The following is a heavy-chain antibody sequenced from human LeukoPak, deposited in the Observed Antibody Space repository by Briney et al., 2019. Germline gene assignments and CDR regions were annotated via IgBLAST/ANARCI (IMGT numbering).Heavy chain of an antibody. D-gene: IGHD3-10*02. CDR1: GFNFNTYW. CDR2: IKQDGSEK. Sequence: GGSLRLPCAASGFNFNTYWMSWVRQAPGKGLEWVANIKQDGSEKFYVDSMKGRFTISRDNSKNSLYLQMNSLRAEDTAVYYCAELGITMIGGVWGKGTTVTISS. J-gene: IGHJ6*04. CDR3: AELGITMIGGV. V-gene: IGHV3-7*01.